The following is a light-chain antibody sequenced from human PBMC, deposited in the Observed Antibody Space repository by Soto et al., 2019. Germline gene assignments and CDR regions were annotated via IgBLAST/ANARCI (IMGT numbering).Light chain of an antibody. V-gene: IGKV3-15*01. J-gene: IGKJ5*01. CDR3: QQYNNWPPIT. CDR2: GAS. CDR1: KSVSST. Sequence: EKVMTKSPATLSVSQGEKAPLSCRASKSVSSTLAWYKQKPGQAPRLLIYGASTRATGIPARFSGSGSGTEFTLTISSLQSEDFAVYYCQQYNNWPPITFGQGTRLEIK.